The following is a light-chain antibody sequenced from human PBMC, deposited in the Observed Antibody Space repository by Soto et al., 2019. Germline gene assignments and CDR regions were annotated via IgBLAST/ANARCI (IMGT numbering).Light chain of an antibody. CDR2: EVT. CDR3: SSYAGGNNAYV. V-gene: IGLV2-8*01. Sequence: QSELTQPPSASGSPGQSVTISCTGASSDVGGYNYVSWYQQHPGKAPKLMIYEVTKRPSGVPDRFSGSKSGNTASLTVSGLQPEDEADYYCSSYAGGNNAYVFGTGTKVTVL. J-gene: IGLJ1*01. CDR1: SSDVGGYNY.